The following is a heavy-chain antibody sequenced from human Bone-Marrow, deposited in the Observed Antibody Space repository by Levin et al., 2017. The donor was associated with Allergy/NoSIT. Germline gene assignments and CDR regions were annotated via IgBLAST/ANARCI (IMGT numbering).Heavy chain of an antibody. J-gene: IGHJ4*02. CDR3: AKDVGTILGVGFDS. Sequence: HPGGSLRLSCEASGFIFENYAMHWVRQVPGKGLEWVSGISWHSGSIGYADSVKGRFTISRDNAKNSVYLEMNSLRGQDTALYYCAKDVGTILGVGFDSWGQGTLVTVAS. V-gene: IGHV3-9*01. CDR1: GFIFENYA. CDR2: ISWHSGSI. D-gene: IGHD3-3*01.